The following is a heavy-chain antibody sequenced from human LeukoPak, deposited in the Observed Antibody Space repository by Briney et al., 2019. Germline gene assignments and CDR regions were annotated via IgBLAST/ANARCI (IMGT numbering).Heavy chain of an antibody. D-gene: IGHD5-24*01. Sequence: AGGSLRLSCAASGFTFSTYAMSWVRQIPGKGLEWVSAISGSDDGTYYADSVKGRFTISRDNSKNTLYLQMNSLIAEDTAVYYCAKSGYNRFDYWGQGTRVTVSS. J-gene: IGHJ4*02. CDR1: GFTFSTYA. V-gene: IGHV3-23*01. CDR3: AKSGYNRFDY. CDR2: ISGSDDGT.